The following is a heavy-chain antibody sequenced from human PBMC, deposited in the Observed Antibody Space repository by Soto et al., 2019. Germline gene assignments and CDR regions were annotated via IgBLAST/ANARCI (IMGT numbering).Heavy chain of an antibody. CDR1: GGSISSGDYY. J-gene: IGHJ6*02. CDR2: IYYSAST. D-gene: IGHD4-17*01. CDR3: ANIESGDRHYYYYGMDV. Sequence: SETLSLTCTVSGGSISSGDYYWSWIRQPPGKGLEWIGYIYYSASTYYNPSLKSRVTISVDTSKNQFSLKLSSVTAADTAVYYCANIESGDRHYYYYGMDVWGQGTTVTVSS. V-gene: IGHV4-30-4*01.